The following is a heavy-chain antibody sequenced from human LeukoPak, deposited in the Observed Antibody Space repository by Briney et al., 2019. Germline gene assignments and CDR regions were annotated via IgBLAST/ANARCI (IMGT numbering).Heavy chain of an antibody. CDR2: IKQGGSEK. V-gene: IGHV3-7*01. J-gene: IGHJ4*02. D-gene: IGHD3-22*01. Sequence: GGSLRLSCTVSGFTFSSYWMSWVRQAPGKGLEWVANIKQGGSEKNYVDSVKGRFTISRDNAKNSLYLQMNSLRAEGTAVYYCARSDYYDSSGNFYFDYWGQGTLVTVSS. CDR1: GFTFSSYW. CDR3: ARSDYYDSSGNFYFDY.